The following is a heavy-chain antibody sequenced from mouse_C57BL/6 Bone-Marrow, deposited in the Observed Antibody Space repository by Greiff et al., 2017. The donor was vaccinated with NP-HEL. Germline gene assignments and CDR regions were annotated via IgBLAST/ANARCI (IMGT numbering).Heavy chain of an antibody. V-gene: IGHV1-81*01. CDR2: IYPRSGNT. Sequence: QVQLKQSGAELARPGASVKLSCKASGYTFTSYGISWVKQRTGQGLEWIGEIYPRSGNTYYNEKFKGKATLTADKSPSTAYMELRSLTSEDTAVYFCEDGYYGAYWGQRTLVTVSA. CDR1: GYTFTSYG. CDR3: EDGYYGAY. J-gene: IGHJ3*01. D-gene: IGHD2-3*01.